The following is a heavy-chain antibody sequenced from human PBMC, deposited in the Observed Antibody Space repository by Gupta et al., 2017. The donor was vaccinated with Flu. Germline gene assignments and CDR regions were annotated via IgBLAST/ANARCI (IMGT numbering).Heavy chain of an antibody. Sequence: QLQLQESGPGLVKPSETLSLTCTVSGGSISSGSYDWGWIRQPPGKGLEWIGSISYSGSTYYNPSLKSRVAISVDTSKNQFSLKLSSVTAADTALYYCARHGYCSSTSCRYYYYYYMDVWGKGTTVTVSS. CDR2: ISYSGST. J-gene: IGHJ6*03. CDR1: GGSISSGSYD. V-gene: IGHV4-39*01. D-gene: IGHD2-2*03. CDR3: ARHGYCSSTSCRYYYYYYMDV.